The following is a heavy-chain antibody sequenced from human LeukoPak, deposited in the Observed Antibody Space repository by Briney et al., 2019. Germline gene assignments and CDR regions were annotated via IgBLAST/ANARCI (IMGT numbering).Heavy chain of an antibody. CDR1: GYTFTSYD. J-gene: IGHJ6*02. CDR3: ARGFPDFWSGYRYYGMDV. V-gene: IGHV1-8*01. D-gene: IGHD3-3*01. CDR2: MNPNSGNT. Sequence: ASVKVSCKASGYTFTSYDINWVRQATGQGLEWTGWMNPNSGNTGYAQKFQGRVTMTRNTSISTAYMELSSLRSEDAAVYYCARGFPDFWSGYRYYGMDVWGQGTTVTVSS.